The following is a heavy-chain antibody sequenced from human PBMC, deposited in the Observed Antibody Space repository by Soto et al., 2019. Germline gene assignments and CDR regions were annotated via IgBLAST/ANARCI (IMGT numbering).Heavy chain of an antibody. J-gene: IGHJ4*02. CDR2: ISAHNGNT. Sequence: QVHLVQSGAEVKKPGASVKVSCKGSGYGFTTYGITWVRQAPGQGLEWMAWISAHNGNTIYAQKLQGRVTVTRDTSTSTAYMELRRLRSDDTAVYYCARGRDGDYWGQGALVTVSS. CDR3: ARGRDGDY. V-gene: IGHV1-18*01. CDR1: GYGFTTYG. D-gene: IGHD6-6*01.